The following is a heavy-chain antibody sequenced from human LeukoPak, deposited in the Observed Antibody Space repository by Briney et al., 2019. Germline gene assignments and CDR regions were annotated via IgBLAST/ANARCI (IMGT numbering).Heavy chain of an antibody. J-gene: IGHJ4*02. Sequence: ASVKVSCKASGYTFTSYGISWVRQAPGQGLEWMGWISAYNGNTNYAQKLQGRVTMTTDTSTSTAYMELRSLRSDDTAVYYCAREYHYDSSGYYPDYWGQGTLVTVSS. CDR3: AREYHYDSSGYYPDY. CDR1: GYTFTSYG. D-gene: IGHD3-22*01. V-gene: IGHV1-18*01. CDR2: ISAYNGNT.